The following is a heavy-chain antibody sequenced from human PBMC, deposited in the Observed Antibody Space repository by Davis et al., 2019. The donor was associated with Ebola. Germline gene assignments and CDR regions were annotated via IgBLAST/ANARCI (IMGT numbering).Heavy chain of an antibody. Sequence: SETLSLTCTVSGGSISSSSYYWGWIRQPPGKGLEWIGSIYYSGSTYYNPSLKSRVTISVDTSKNQFSLKLSSVTAADTAVYYCARDVSYVVSAAKARYGMDVWGQGTTVTVSS. CDR3: ARDVSYVVSAAKARYGMDV. CDR1: GGSISSSSYY. J-gene: IGHJ6*02. CDR2: IYYSGST. V-gene: IGHV4-39*07. D-gene: IGHD2-2*01.